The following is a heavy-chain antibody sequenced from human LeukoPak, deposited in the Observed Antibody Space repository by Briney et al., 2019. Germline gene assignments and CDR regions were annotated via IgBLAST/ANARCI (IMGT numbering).Heavy chain of an antibody. V-gene: IGHV4-4*07. CDR2: IYTSGST. J-gene: IGHJ4*02. D-gene: IGHD2-8*02. CDR3: ARGGYCTGGVCYLDY. CDR1: GGSISSYY. Sequence: PSDPLSLTCTVSGGSISSYYWSWIRQPAGKGLEWIGRIYTSGSTNYNPSLKSRVTMSVDTSKNQFSLKLSSVTAADTAVYYCARGGYCTGGVCYLDYWGQGTLVTVSS.